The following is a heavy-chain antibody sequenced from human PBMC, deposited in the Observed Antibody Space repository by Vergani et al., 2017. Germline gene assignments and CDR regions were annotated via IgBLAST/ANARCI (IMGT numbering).Heavy chain of an antibody. CDR3: ARLAKLERDNWFDP. J-gene: IGHJ5*02. CDR1: GGSISSGGYY. CDR2: IYYSGST. Sequence: QVQLQESGPGLVKPSQTLSLTCTVSGGSISSGGYYWSWLRQHPGKGLEWIGYIYYSGSTYYNPSLKSLVTISVDTSKNQFSLKLSSVTAADTAVYYCARLAKLERDNWFDPWGQGTLVTVSS. V-gene: IGHV4-31*01. D-gene: IGHD1-1*01.